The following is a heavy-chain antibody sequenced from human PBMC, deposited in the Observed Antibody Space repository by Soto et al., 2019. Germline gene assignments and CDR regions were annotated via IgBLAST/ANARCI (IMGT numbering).Heavy chain of an antibody. J-gene: IGHJ5*02. CDR1: GFTMSTYS. V-gene: IGHV3-23*01. D-gene: IGHD3-16*01. CDR2: ISVTPGIT. CDR3: ARARSMMMLDRLDP. Sequence: GGSLRLSCAASGFTMSTYSVTWVRQAPGKGLEWVSGISVTPGITFYADPVKGRFTISRDNSKNTLYLQMNSLTAEDTAVFYCARARSMMMLDRLDPWGQGTLVTVSS.